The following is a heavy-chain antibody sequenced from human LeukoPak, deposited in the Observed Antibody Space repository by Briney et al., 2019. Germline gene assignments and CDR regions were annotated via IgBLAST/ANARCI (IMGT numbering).Heavy chain of an antibody. V-gene: IGHV1-18*01. CDR1: GYTFTSYG. CDR2: ISAYNGNT. Sequence: GASVKVSCKASGYTFTSYGISWVRQAPGQGLEWMGWISAYNGNTNYAQKLQGRVTMTTDTSTSTAYMELRSLRSDDTAVYYCARDWGGPATVAFGSGWFNFDYWGQGTLVTVSS. D-gene: IGHD6-19*01. CDR3: ARDWGGPATVAFGSGWFNFDY. J-gene: IGHJ4*02.